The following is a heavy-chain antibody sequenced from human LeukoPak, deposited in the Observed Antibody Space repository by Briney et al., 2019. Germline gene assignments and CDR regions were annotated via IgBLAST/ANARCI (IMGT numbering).Heavy chain of an antibody. V-gene: IGHV4-59*08. J-gene: IGHJ3*02. CDR1: GGSISSYY. CDR2: IYYSGST. Sequence: SETLSLTCTVSGGSISSYYWSWIRQPPGKGLEWIGYIYYSGSTNYNPSLKCRVTISVDTSKDQFSLKLSSVTAADTAVYYCARHAGFSTDAFDIWGQGTMVTVSS. D-gene: IGHD3-9*01. CDR3: ARHAGFSTDAFDI.